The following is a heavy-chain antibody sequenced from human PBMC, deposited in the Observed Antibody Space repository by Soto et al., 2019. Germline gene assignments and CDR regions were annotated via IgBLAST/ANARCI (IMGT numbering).Heavy chain of an antibody. CDR3: ARGGSWNPAMDV. CDR1: GYTFTTYV. Sequence: QVQLVQSGAEVRKPGASVKVSCKASGYTFTTYVIAWVRQAPGQGLEWMGWIRGDTGNTNHAQKFQGRVTMTTDTSTSTAYRELRSLTSDDTAVYYCARGGSWNPAMDVWGQGTTVIVSS. V-gene: IGHV1-18*01. J-gene: IGHJ6*01. CDR2: IRGDTGNT. D-gene: IGHD2-15*01.